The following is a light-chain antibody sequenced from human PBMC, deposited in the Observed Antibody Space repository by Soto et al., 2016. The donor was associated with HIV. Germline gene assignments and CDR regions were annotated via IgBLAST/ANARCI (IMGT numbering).Light chain of an antibody. V-gene: IGKV1-5*03. J-gene: IGKJ1*01. CDR3: QQYDGSSKT. CDR1: QSISSW. CDR2: KES. Sequence: DIQMTQSPSTLSASVGDRVTITCRASQSISSWLAWYQQKPGKAPRLLIYKESSLESGVPSRFSGSGSGTGVEFTLTISSLQPDDFATYYCQQYDGSSKTFGQGTKVEMK.